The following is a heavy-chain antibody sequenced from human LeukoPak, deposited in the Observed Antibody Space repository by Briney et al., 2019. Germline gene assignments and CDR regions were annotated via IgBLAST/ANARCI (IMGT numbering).Heavy chain of an antibody. V-gene: IGHV3-64*01. CDR2: ISSNGGST. D-gene: IGHD3-16*01. Sequence: GGSLRLSCAASGFTFSSYAMHWVRQARGKGLEYVSAISSNGGSTYYANSVKGRFTISRDNSKNSLYLQMNSLRAEDTAVYYCARDSGGVGRPRIPYYFDYWGQGTLVTVSS. CDR3: ARDSGGVGRPRIPYYFDY. J-gene: IGHJ4*02. CDR1: GFTFSSYA.